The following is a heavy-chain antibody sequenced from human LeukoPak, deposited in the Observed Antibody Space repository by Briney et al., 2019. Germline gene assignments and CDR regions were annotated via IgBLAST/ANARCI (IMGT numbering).Heavy chain of an antibody. J-gene: IGHJ4*02. Sequence: PSETLSLTCTVSGGSISSYYWSWIRQPPGKGLEWIGYIYYSGSTNYNPSLKSRVTISVDTSENQFSLKLSSVTAADTAVYYCARDYDSSGYFDYWGQGTLVTVSS. CDR1: GGSISSYY. CDR2: IYYSGST. D-gene: IGHD3-22*01. V-gene: IGHV4-59*01. CDR3: ARDYDSSGYFDY.